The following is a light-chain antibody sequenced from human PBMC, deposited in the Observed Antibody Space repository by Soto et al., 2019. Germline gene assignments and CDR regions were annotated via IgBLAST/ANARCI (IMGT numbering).Light chain of an antibody. J-gene: IGKJ5*01. CDR3: QQYGGSPVT. Sequence: EIVLTQSPGTLSLSPGERATLSCGASQSVISRFLAWYQQKPGLAPRLLIYDASTRATGIPDRFSGSGSGTDFTLTISRLEPEDFAVYYCQQYGGSPVTFGQGTRLEI. CDR2: DAS. V-gene: IGKV3D-20*01. CDR1: QSVISRF.